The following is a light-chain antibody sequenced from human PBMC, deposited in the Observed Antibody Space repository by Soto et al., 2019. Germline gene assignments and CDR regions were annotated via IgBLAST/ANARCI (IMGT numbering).Light chain of an antibody. V-gene: IGKV1-39*01. CDR2: AAS. Sequence: DIQMTQSPSSLSASVGDRVTITCRASQSIAYYLSCYQHKPGKAPKLLMYAASSLQSGVPSRFSGSGSGTDFTLTISSLQPEDFATYLCQQGYTFPFTFGGGTKVEIK. CDR1: QSIAYY. J-gene: IGKJ4*01. CDR3: QQGYTFPFT.